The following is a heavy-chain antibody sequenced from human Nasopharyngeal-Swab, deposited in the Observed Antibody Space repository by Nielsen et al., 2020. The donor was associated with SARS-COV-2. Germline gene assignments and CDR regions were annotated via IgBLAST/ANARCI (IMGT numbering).Heavy chain of an antibody. J-gene: IGHJ4*02. V-gene: IGHV1-3*01. CDR1: GYTFTSYA. CDR2: INAGNGNT. Sequence: ASVKVSCKASGYTFTSYAMHWVRQAPGQRLEWMGWINAGNGNTKYSRKFQGRVTITRDTSASTAYMELSSLRSEDTAGYYCARDDYLDYWGQGTPVTVSS. CDR3: ARDDYLDY.